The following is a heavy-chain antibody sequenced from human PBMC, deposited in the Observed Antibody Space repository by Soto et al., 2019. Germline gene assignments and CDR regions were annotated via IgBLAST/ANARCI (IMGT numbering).Heavy chain of an antibody. CDR3: AREPQYCSSTSCYYYYGMDV. CDR1: GFTFSSYS. CDR2: ISSSSSYI. D-gene: IGHD2-2*01. Sequence: GGSLRLSCAASGFTFSSYSMNWVRQAPGKGLEWVSSISSSSSYIYYADSVKGRFTISRDNAKNSLYLQMNSLRAEDTAVYYCAREPQYCSSTSCYYYYGMDVWGQGTTVTVSS. J-gene: IGHJ6*02. V-gene: IGHV3-21*01.